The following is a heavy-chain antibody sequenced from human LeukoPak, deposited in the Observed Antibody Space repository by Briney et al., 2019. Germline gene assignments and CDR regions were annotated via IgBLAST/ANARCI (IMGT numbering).Heavy chain of an antibody. CDR2: IYHSGST. D-gene: IGHD3-22*01. Sequence: SETLSLTCAVTGASISNSNWWSWVRQPPGKGLEWIGEIYHSGSTNYKPSLKSRATISVDKSKNQFSLKLSSVTAADTAVCYCASRAPRDNYNRYLPIDYWGQGTLVTVSS. CDR3: ASRAPRDNYNRYLPIDY. CDR1: GASISNSNW. V-gene: IGHV4-4*02. J-gene: IGHJ4*02.